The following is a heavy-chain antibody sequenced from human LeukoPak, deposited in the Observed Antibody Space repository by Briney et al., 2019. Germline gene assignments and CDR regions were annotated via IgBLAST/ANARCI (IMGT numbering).Heavy chain of an antibody. Sequence: GGSLRLSCAASGFTFSDHYMSWIRQAPGKGLEWVSAISGSGGSTYYADSVKGRFTISRDNSKNTLYLQTSSLRAEDTAVYHCANVYYNILTGRFDYWGQGTLVTVSS. V-gene: IGHV3-23*01. J-gene: IGHJ4*02. CDR3: ANVYYNILTGRFDY. D-gene: IGHD3-9*01. CDR2: ISGSGGST. CDR1: GFTFSDHY.